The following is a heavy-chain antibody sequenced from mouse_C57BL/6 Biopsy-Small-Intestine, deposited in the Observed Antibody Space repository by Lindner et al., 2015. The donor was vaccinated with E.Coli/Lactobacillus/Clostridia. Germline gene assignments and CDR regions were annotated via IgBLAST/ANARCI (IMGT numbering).Heavy chain of an antibody. CDR1: GYAFSSSW. D-gene: IGHD3-3*01. CDR2: IYPGDGDT. Sequence: VQLQESGPELVKPGASVKISCKASGYAFSSSWMNWVKQRPGKGLEWIGRIYPGDGDTNYNGKFKGKATLTADKSSSTAYTQLSSLTSEDSAVYFCAGTDYYAMDYWGQGTSVTVSS. J-gene: IGHJ4*01. CDR3: AGTDYYAMDY. V-gene: IGHV1-82*01.